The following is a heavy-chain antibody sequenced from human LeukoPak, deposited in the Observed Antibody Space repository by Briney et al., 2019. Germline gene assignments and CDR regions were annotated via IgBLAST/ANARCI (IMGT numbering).Heavy chain of an antibody. V-gene: IGHV3-74*01. Sequence: GGSLRLSCEASGFAFSTYWMHWVRQGPGKGLVWVSRSNTDGSDTTYADSVKGRFIISKDNAKNTLYLRMHSLRPEDTAIYYCTRDRIEGGMDVWGQGTAVTVSS. D-gene: IGHD2/OR15-2a*01. CDR2: SNTDGSDT. J-gene: IGHJ6*02. CDR1: GFAFSTYW. CDR3: TRDRIEGGMDV.